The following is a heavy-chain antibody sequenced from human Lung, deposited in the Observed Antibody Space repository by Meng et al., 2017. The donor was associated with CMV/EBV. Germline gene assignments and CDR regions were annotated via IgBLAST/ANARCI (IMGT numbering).Heavy chain of an antibody. J-gene: IGHJ5*02. CDR1: GGSISSGGYY. CDR3: ARASYGSGSPLGESWFDP. V-gene: IGHV4-31*02. Sequence: GPGLGKPSQTLSLPWTVSGGSISSGGYYWSWIRQHPGKGLEWIGYIHSSGSTYYNPSLRSRLTISVDTSKNQFSLKLSSVTAADTAVYYCARASYGSGSPLGESWFDPWGQGTLVTVSS. CDR2: IHSSGST. D-gene: IGHD3-10*01.